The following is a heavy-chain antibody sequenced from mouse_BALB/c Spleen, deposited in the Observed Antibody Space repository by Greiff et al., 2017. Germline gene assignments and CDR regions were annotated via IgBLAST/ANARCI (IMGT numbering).Heavy chain of an antibody. CDR2: ISYSGST. CDR3: ARGGYGLFYAMDY. Sequence: VQLKESGPGLVKPSQSLSLTCTVTGYSITSDYAWNWIRQFPGNQLEWMGYISYSGSTSYNPSLKSRISITRDTSKNQFFLQLNSVTTEDTATYYCARGGYGLFYAMDYWGQGTSVTVSS. J-gene: IGHJ4*01. D-gene: IGHD1-1*02. V-gene: IGHV3-2*02. CDR1: GYSITSDYA.